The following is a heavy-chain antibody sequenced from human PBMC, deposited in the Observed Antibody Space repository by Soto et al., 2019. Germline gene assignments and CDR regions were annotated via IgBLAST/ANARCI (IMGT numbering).Heavy chain of an antibody. J-gene: IGHJ4*02. D-gene: IGHD2-2*01. CDR2: IYYSGTT. CDR3: ARLGKAIPGMRPFDY. CDR1: GGSISSSIYY. Sequence: QLQLQESGPGLVKSSETLSLTCTVSGGSISSSIYYWGWIRQPPGKGLEWIGSIYYSGTTYYNSSLKSRVTISIDTSKNQFSLKLGSVTAADTAVYYCARLGKAIPGMRPFDYWGQGTLVTVSS. V-gene: IGHV4-39*01.